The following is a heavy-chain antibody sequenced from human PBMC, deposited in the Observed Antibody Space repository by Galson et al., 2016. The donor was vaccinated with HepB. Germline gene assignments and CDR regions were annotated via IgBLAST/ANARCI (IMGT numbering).Heavy chain of an antibody. CDR2: IQGDGTKI. V-gene: IGHV3-7*04. Sequence: SLRLSCAASGFTFSTYWMNWVRQAPGKGLEWVANIQGDGTKIYYVDSVKGRFTISRDNAKNSLNLQMNSLRAEDTAVYYCARDWVGDYGGQGALVTVSS. D-gene: IGHD1-26*01. CDR3: ARDWVGDY. J-gene: IGHJ4*02. CDR1: GFTFSTYW.